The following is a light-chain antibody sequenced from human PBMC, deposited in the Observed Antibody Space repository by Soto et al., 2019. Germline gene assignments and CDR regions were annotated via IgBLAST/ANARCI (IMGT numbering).Light chain of an antibody. CDR2: DAS. CDR1: QSIGTW. CDR3: QQYATYAPST. Sequence: DIQLTQSPSTLSASVGDRITITCRASQSIGTWLAWYPHRPGEGPKLLIHDASSLESGVPSRFSGSGSATEFSLTISSLESGDSGTYHCQQYATYAPSTFGQGTKVDI. J-gene: IGKJ1*01. V-gene: IGKV1-5*01.